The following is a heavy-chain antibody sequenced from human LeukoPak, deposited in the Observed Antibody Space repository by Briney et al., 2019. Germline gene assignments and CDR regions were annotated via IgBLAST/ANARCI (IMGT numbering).Heavy chain of an antibody. CDR1: AGSISSYD. CDR3: ARHAHFRNYGPNDY. J-gene: IGHJ4*02. V-gene: IGHV4-59*08. Sequence: SETLSLTCTVSAGSISSYDWSWIRQPPGKGLEWIGYIYYGGSTNYNPSLKSRVTISLDTSKNQFSLELKSVTAADTAVYYCARHAHFRNYGPNDYWGQGNLVTVS. CDR2: IYYGGST. D-gene: IGHD3-16*01.